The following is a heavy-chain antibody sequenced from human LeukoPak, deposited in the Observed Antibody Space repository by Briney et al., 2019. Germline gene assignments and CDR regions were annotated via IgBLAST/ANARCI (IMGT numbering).Heavy chain of an antibody. D-gene: IGHD4-17*01. CDR3: AKSSGLRYRGSGLLRRHVYYYGMDV. J-gene: IGHJ6*02. V-gene: IGHV3-43*02. Sequence: GGSLRLSCAASGFTFDDYAMHWVRQAPGKGLEWVSLISGDGGTTYFADSVKDRFTISRDNSKNSLYLQMNSLRTEDTALYYCAKSSGLRYRGSGLLRRHVYYYGMDVWGQGTTVTVSS. CDR1: GFTFDDYA. CDR2: ISGDGGTT.